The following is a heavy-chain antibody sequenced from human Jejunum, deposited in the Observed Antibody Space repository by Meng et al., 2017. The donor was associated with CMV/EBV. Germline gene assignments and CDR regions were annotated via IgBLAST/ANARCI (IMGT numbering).Heavy chain of an antibody. Sequence: VQLLDSGGGLVQPGGSRGLSCAASGFSFSTYGMNWVRQVPGKGLQWVSLINGNGLNTYYADSVKGRFTISRDNSKNTLYLQMSSLRAEDTAIYYCATLGVTTLPSDYWGQGTLVTVSS. CDR1: GFSFSTYG. CDR3: ATLGVTTLPSDY. D-gene: IGHD4-11*01. CDR2: INGNGLNT. V-gene: IGHV3-23*01. J-gene: IGHJ4*02.